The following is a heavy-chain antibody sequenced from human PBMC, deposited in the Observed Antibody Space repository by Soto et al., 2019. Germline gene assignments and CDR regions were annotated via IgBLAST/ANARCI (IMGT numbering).Heavy chain of an antibody. CDR2: IYYSGST. CDR3: ARGHSSRYQLLWWFDP. Sequence: QVQLQESGPGLVKPSQTLSLTCTVSGGSISSGDYYWSWIRQPPGKGLEWIGYIYYSGSTYYNPSLKSRVTISVDTSKNQFSLKLSSVTAADTAVYYCARGHSSRYQLLWWFDPWGQGTLVTVSS. V-gene: IGHV4-30-4*01. J-gene: IGHJ5*02. D-gene: IGHD2-2*01. CDR1: GGSISSGDYY.